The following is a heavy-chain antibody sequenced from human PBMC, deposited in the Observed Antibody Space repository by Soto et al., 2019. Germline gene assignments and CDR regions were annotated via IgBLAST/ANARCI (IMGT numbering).Heavy chain of an antibody. CDR1: GGSISSGDYY. CDR3: AREWRSRVAKSFDY. CDR2: IYYSGST. D-gene: IGHD2-15*01. Sequence: SETLSLTCTVSGGSISSGDYYWSWIRQPPGKGLEWIGYIYYSGSTYYNPSLKSRVTISVDTSKNQFSLKLSSVTAADTAVYYCAREWRSRVAKSFDYWGQGTLVTVSS. J-gene: IGHJ4*02. V-gene: IGHV4-30-4*01.